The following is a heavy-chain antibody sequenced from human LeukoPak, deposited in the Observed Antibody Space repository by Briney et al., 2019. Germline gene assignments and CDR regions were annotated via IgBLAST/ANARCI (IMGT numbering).Heavy chain of an antibody. Sequence: EASVTVSCTASGYTFTSYAMNWVRQALGQGLEWMGWINTNTGNPTYAQGFTGRFVFSLDTSVSTAYLQISSLKAEDTAVYYCARTLTYCTNGVCYKSYYGMDAWGQGTTVTVSS. V-gene: IGHV7-4-1*02. D-gene: IGHD2-8*01. CDR2: INTNTGNP. CDR3: ARTLTYCTNGVCYKSYYGMDA. CDR1: GYTFTSYA. J-gene: IGHJ6*02.